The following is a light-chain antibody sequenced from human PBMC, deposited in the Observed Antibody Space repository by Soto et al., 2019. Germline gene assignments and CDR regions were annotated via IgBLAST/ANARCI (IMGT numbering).Light chain of an antibody. CDR3: QLWDGGSGHRV. J-gene: IGLJ3*02. V-gene: IGLV3-21*04. CDR2: YDR. Sequence: SYVLTQPPSLPVAPGKAARITCGGNNLGSKSVHWYQQKPGQAPLLVIYYDRDRPSGIPERFSGSNSGNTATLTISRVEAGDDADYYCQLWDGGSGHRVFGGGTKLTVL. CDR1: NLGSKS.